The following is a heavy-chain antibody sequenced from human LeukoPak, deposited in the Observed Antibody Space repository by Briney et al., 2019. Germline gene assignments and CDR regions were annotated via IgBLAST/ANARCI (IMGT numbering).Heavy chain of an antibody. D-gene: IGHD5-18*01. CDR2: ISGSGGST. CDR3: AKGTTGMAPRGYFDD. J-gene: IGHJ4*02. Sequence: PGGSLRLSCAVSGFTFSTYAMNWVRQAPGKGLEWVSVISGSGGSTYYADSVKGGFTISRDNSKNTLYLQMNSLTVEDTAVYYCAKGTTGMAPRGYFDDWGQGTLVTVSS. V-gene: IGHV3-23*01. CDR1: GFTFSTYA.